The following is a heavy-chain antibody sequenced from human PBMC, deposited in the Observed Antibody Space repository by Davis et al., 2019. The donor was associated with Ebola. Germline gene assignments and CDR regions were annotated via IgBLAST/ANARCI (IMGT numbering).Heavy chain of an antibody. Sequence: SETLSLTCTVSGGSISSSSYYWGWIRQPPGKGLEWIGSIYYSGSTYYNPSLKSRVTISVDTSKNQFSLKLSSVTGADTAVYYCARVSEEQLVGGGDYYYYYGMDVWGQGTTVTVSS. D-gene: IGHD6-13*01. CDR3: ARVSEEQLVGGGDYYYYYGMDV. CDR1: GGSISSSSYY. CDR2: IYYSGST. V-gene: IGHV4-39*07. J-gene: IGHJ6*02.